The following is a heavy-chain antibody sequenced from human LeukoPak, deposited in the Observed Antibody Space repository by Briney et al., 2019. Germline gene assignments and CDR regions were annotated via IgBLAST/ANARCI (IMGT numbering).Heavy chain of an antibody. D-gene: IGHD3-22*01. J-gene: IGHJ4*01. CDR1: GFTFSTYS. V-gene: IGHV3-30-3*01. CDR2: ISYDGNNK. Sequence: GRSLRLSCAASGFTFSTYSIHRVRQAPGKGLEWVAIISYDGNNKFYADSVKGRFTISRDNSKNTLFLQMNSLRAEDTALYYCARGLYSSASFLDYWGQGALVTVSS. CDR3: ARGLYSSASFLDY.